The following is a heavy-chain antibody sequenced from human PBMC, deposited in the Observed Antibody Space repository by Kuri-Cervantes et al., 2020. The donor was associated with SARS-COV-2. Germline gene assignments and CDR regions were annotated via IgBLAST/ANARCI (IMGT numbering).Heavy chain of an antibody. Sequence: GESLKISCAASGFTFSDYYMSWIRQAPGKGLEWVSYISSSGSTIYYADSVKGRFTISRDNAKNSLYLQMNSLRDEDTAVYYCARDDNSLDFWSGYGYYYGTDVWGQGTTVTVSS. CDR3: ARDDNSLDFWSGYGYYYGTDV. J-gene: IGHJ6*02. CDR2: ISSSGSTI. CDR1: GFTFSDYY. V-gene: IGHV3-11*04. D-gene: IGHD3-3*01.